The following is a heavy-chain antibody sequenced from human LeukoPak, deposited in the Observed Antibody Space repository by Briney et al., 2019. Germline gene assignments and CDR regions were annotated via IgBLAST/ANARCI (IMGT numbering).Heavy chain of an antibody. V-gene: IGHV1-46*03. CDR3: VSDYTAMFTGCDY. CDR1: GYTITSYC. CDR2: IRPD. J-gene: IGHJ4*02. Sequence: ASVKVSCKASGYTITSYCVHWVRQAPGQGLEWMGVIRPDSSAQTFQGRVTLTRYTSTSTVDMELSSLRSEDSAIYYCVSDYTAMFTGCDYWGQGTPVTVSS. D-gene: IGHD5-18*01.